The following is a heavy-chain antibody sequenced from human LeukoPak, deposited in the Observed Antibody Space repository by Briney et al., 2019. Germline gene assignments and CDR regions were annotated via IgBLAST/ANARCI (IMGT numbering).Heavy chain of an antibody. Sequence: PSETLSLTCAVYGGSFSGYYWSWIRQPPGKGLEWIGEINHSGSTNYNPSLKSRVTISVDTSKNQFSLKLSSVTAADTAVYYCARSRYYDILTGYYPLHNWFDPWGQGTLVTVSS. CDR2: INHSGST. D-gene: IGHD3-9*01. CDR3: ARSRYYDILTGYYPLHNWFDP. V-gene: IGHV4-34*01. J-gene: IGHJ5*02. CDR1: GGSFSGYY.